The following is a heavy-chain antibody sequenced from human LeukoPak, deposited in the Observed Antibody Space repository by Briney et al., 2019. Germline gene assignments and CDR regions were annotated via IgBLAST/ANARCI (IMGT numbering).Heavy chain of an antibody. J-gene: IGHJ5*02. D-gene: IGHD6-13*01. CDR3: ARVPGYSSSWQPFRGHWFDP. CDR1: GGSISSYY. CDR2: IYYSGST. V-gene: IGHV4-59*01. Sequence: KPSETLSLTCTVSGGSISSYYWSWIRQPPGKGLEWIGYIYYSGSTNHNPSLKSRVTISVDTSKNQFSLKLSSVTAADTAVYYCARVPGYSSSWQPFRGHWFDPWGQGTLVTVSS.